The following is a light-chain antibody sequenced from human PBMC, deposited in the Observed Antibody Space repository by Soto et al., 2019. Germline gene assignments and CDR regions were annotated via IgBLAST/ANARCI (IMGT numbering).Light chain of an antibody. J-gene: IGLJ2*01. CDR3: SSYTSSSTLGV. CDR2: EVS. CDR1: SSGVGGYNY. Sequence: QSALTQPASVSGSPGQSITISCTGTSSGVGGYNYVSWYQQHPGKAPKLMIYEVSNRPSGVSNRFSGSKSGNTASLTISGLQAEDEADYYCSSYTSSSTLGVFGGGTQLTVL. V-gene: IGLV2-14*01.